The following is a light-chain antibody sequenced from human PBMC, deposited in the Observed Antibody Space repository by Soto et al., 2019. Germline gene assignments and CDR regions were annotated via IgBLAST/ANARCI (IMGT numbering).Light chain of an antibody. CDR1: SSDVGGYNY. J-gene: IGLJ1*01. CDR2: EVS. CDR3: SSYTSRSPYV. V-gene: IGLV2-14*01. Sequence: QSALTQPASVSGSPGQSITISCTGTSSDVGGYNYVSWYQQHPGKAPKLMIYEVSNRPSGVSNRFSGSKSGNTASLTISGLQAEDAADYCCSSYTSRSPYVVGTGTKLTVL.